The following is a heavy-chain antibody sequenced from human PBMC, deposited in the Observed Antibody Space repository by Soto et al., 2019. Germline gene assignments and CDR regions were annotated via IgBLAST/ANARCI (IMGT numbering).Heavy chain of an antibody. CDR1: GFTFSDYY. CDR2: ISSSGSTI. CDR3: ARRSSSWYDYYYYYMDV. J-gene: IGHJ6*03. V-gene: IGHV3-11*01. Sequence: GGSLRLSCAASGFTFSDYYMCWIRQAQGKGLEWVSYISSSGSTIYYADSVKGRFTISRDNAKNSLYLQMNSLRAEDTAVYYCARRSSSWYDYYYYYMDVWGKGTTVTVSS. D-gene: IGHD6-13*01.